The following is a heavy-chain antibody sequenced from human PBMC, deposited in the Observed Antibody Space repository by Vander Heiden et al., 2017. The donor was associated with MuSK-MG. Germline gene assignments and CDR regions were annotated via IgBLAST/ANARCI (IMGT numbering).Heavy chain of an antibody. V-gene: IGHV3-74*01. D-gene: IGHD3-3*01. CDR2: SNTNQKTT. CDR3: ARGGVTIFGEPPARYYYYYMDV. Sequence: EVQLAESGGGLVQPGGSLRLSCVGSGFYFSTYWMHWVRRAPGQGLMWVARSNTNQKTTDYADSVKGRFTISRDNAKNTLFLQMNSLGTEDTAVYYCARGGVTIFGEPPARYYYYYMDVWGKGTTVTVSS. CDR1: GFYFSTYW. J-gene: IGHJ6*03.